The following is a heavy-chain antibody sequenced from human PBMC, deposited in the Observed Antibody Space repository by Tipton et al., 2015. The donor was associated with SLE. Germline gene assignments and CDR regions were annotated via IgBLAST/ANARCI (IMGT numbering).Heavy chain of an antibody. Sequence: TLSLTCTVSGGSLSSYYWGWIRQPPGKGLEWIGSLYYVGSTYYNPSLKSRVTISLDTSKNQFSLKLSSVTAADTAVYYCARSGDYYYYIDVWSQGTTVTVSS. CDR3: ARSGDYYYYIDV. V-gene: IGHV4-39*07. CDR2: LYYVGST. CDR1: GGSLSSYY. J-gene: IGHJ6*03. D-gene: IGHD7-27*01.